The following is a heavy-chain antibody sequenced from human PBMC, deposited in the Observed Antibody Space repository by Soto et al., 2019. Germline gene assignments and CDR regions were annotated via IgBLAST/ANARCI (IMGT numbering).Heavy chain of an antibody. Sequence: ASVKVSCKASGYTFTDYYMHWLRQSPGQGLEWMGWISSYNVVTHYAPKFQGRVTMTRDTSINTAFMELSRLRSDDSAMYYCAGDQVHDSESDYPYWGLVTLVTVPQ. J-gene: IGHJ4*02. CDR3: AGDQVHDSESDYPY. CDR2: ISSYNVVT. CDR1: GYTFTDYY. D-gene: IGHD3-10*01. V-gene: IGHV1-2*02.